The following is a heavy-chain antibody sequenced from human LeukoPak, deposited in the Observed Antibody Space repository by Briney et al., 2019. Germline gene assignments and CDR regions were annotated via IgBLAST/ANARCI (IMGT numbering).Heavy chain of an antibody. CDR3: MSDLDN. V-gene: IGHV3-15*01. CDR1: GFTFSDAW. Sequence: GGSLRLSCATSGFTFSDAWMTWVRQAQGKGLEWVGRIKTKGEGGTVDYAAPVKGRFTVSRDDSKNTFYLQMNSLKAEDTAMYYCMSDLDNWGQGTPVTVSS. J-gene: IGHJ4*02. CDR2: IKTKGEGGTV.